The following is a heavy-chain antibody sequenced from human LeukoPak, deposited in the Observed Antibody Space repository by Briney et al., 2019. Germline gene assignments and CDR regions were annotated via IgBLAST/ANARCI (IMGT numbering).Heavy chain of an antibody. CDR1: GGSVSSGSYY. Sequence: PSETLSLTCTVSGGSVSSGSYYWSWIRQPPGKGLDWIGYIYYSGTTNYNPSLKSRVTISVDTSKNQFSLKLSSVTAADTAVYYCARDRQWEGLGYYYYGMDVWGQGTTVTVSS. J-gene: IGHJ6*02. D-gene: IGHD1-26*01. CDR3: ARDRQWEGLGYYYYGMDV. V-gene: IGHV4-61*01. CDR2: IYYSGTT.